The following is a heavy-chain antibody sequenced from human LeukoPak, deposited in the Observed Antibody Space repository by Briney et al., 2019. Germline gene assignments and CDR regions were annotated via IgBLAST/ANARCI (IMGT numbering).Heavy chain of an antibody. D-gene: IGHD5-18*01. Sequence: SGESLKISCKGSGYNFNIQWIGWVRQMPGRGLEWMGTIYPADSDTRYSPSFQGQVTISADKSISTAYLQWSSLKASDTAMYFCARQLAMDKGAFDIWGQGTLVTVSS. CDR1: GYNFNIQW. CDR3: ARQLAMDKGAFDI. CDR2: IYPADSDT. J-gene: IGHJ3*02. V-gene: IGHV5-51*01.